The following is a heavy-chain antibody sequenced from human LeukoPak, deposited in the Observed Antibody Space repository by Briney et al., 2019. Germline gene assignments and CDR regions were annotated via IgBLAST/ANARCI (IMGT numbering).Heavy chain of an antibody. Sequence: SVNVSCKASGGTFSSYAISWVRQAPGQGLEWMGGIIPIFGTANYAQKFQGRVTITADESTSTAYMELSSLRSEDTAVYYCARVVSAAGTIGYWGQGTLVTVSS. CDR3: ARVVSAAGTIGY. V-gene: IGHV1-69*13. J-gene: IGHJ4*02. CDR2: IIPIFGTA. D-gene: IGHD6-13*01. CDR1: GGTFSSYA.